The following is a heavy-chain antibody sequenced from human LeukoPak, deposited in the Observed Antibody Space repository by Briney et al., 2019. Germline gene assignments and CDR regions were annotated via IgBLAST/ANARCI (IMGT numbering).Heavy chain of an antibody. CDR3: ARGDIYCSSTSCLSDY. J-gene: IGHJ4*02. D-gene: IGHD2-2*01. CDR2: TNPNSGGT. Sequence: PSVNVSCKASGYTFTGYYMHWVRQAPGQGFEWMGWTNPNSGGTNYAQTFQGRVTMTRDTSISTAYMELSRLRSDDTAVYYCARGDIYCSSTSCLSDYWGQGTLVTVSS. CDR1: GYTFTGYY. V-gene: IGHV1-2*02.